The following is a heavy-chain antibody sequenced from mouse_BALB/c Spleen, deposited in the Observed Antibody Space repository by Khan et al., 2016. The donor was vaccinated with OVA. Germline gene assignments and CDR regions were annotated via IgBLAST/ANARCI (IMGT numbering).Heavy chain of an antibody. V-gene: IGHV5-6*01. CDR2: ISSGGDYT. D-gene: IGHD4-1*01. CDR3: ASHLTGSFAY. CDR1: GFSFCSYS. Sequence: EVQGVESGGDLVKPGGSLKLSCAASGFSFCSYSMSWVRQTPDKRLEWVATISSGGDYTYYPDIVKGRFTISRDNAKNTLSLQMSSLKSEDTAMYYCASHLTGSFAYWGQGTLVTVSA. J-gene: IGHJ3*01.